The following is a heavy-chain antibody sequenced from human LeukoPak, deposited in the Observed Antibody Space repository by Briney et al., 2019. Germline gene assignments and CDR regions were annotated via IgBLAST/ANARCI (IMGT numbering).Heavy chain of an antibody. CDR2: ISPYNGNT. J-gene: IGHJ4*02. D-gene: IGHD4-17*01. Sequence: VASVKVSCKASGYTFTNYGITWVRQAPGQGLEWMGWISPYNGNTNYAQKFQGRVTMTTDTSTRTAYMDLRNLRSDDTALYYCATEGGWQPTDYGDHVYWGQRTLVTVSS. CDR1: GYTFTNYG. V-gene: IGHV1-18*01. CDR3: ATEGGWQPTDYGDHVY.